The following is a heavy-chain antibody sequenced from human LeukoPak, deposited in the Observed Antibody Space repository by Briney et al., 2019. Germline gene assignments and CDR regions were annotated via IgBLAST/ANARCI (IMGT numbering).Heavy chain of an antibody. CDR3: ARLSSYYDSSGYPPPSPYYFDY. Sequence: GSLRLSCAASGFTFSSYAMSWIRQPPGKGLEWIGEINHSGSTNYNPSLKSRVTISVDTSKNQFSLKLSSVTAADTAVYYCARLSSYYDSSGYPPPSPYYFDYWGQGTLVTVSS. CDR1: GFTFSSYA. CDR2: INHSGST. V-gene: IGHV4-34*01. J-gene: IGHJ4*02. D-gene: IGHD3-22*01.